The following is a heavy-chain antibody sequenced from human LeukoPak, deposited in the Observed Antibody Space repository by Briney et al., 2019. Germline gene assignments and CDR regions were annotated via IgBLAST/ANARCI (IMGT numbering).Heavy chain of an antibody. D-gene: IGHD6-13*01. CDR3: ARPLLRYGQQLNY. CDR1: GYTFTSYD. Sequence: ASVKVSCKASGYTFTSYDIDWVRQATGQGLEWMGWMNPNSGNTGYAQKFQGRVTMTRNTSISTAYMELSSLRSEDTAVYYCARPLLRYGQQLNYWGQGTLVTVSS. J-gene: IGHJ4*02. V-gene: IGHV1-8*01. CDR2: MNPNSGNT.